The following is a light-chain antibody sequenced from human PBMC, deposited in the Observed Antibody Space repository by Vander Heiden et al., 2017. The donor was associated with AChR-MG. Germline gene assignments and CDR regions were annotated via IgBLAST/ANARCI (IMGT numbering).Light chain of an antibody. Sequence: QSALTQPASVSGSPGQSIPISCTGTSSDVGSYNLVSWYQQHPGKAPKVMIYEVSKRPSGVSDRFSGSKSGNTASLTISGLQAEDEADYYCCSHAGSSTLVVFGGGTKLTVL. J-gene: IGLJ2*01. V-gene: IGLV2-23*02. CDR3: CSHAGSSTLVV. CDR2: EVS. CDR1: SSDVGSYNL.